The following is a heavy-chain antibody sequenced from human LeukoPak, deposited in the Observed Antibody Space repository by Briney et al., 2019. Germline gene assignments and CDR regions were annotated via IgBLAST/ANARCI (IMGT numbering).Heavy chain of an antibody. CDR1: GYTFTGYY. J-gene: IGHJ4*02. CDR3: ARVDSSGYYGGYFDY. V-gene: IGHV1-18*04. D-gene: IGHD3-22*01. CDR2: ISAYNGNA. Sequence: ASVKVSCKASGYTFTGYYMHWVRQAPGQGLEWMGWISAYNGNANYAQKLQGRVTMTTDTSTSTAYMELRSLRSDDTAVYYCARVDSSGYYGGYFDYWGQGTLVTVSS.